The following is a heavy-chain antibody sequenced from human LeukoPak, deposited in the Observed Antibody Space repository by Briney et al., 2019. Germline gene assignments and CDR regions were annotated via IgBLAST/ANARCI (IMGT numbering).Heavy chain of an antibody. D-gene: IGHD3-22*01. V-gene: IGHV3-48*03. J-gene: IGHJ4*02. CDR2: ISTSGSTI. Sequence: GGSLRLSCAASGFTFSSYEMNWVRQAPGRGLDWVSYISTSGSTIYYADSVKGRFTISRDNAKNSLYLQMNSLRAEDTAVYYCAKDRPGYYYDSSGSPTGDYWGQGTLVTVSS. CDR1: GFTFSSYE. CDR3: AKDRPGYYYDSSGSPTGDY.